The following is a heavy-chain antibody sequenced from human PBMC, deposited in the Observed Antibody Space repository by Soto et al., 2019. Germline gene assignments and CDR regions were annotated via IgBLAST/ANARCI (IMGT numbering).Heavy chain of an antibody. CDR2: IFSGGST. V-gene: IGHV3-66*01. CDR1: GFTFRTYA. D-gene: IGHD4-17*01. J-gene: IGHJ6*03. CDR3: ARGTVTFGFGDYYYMDV. Sequence: GGSLRLSCAASGFTFRTYAMSWVRQAPGKGLEWVSVIFSGGSTYYADSVKGRFTISRDKSKNTLYLQMNSLRAEDTAVYYCARGTVTFGFGDYYYMDVWGKGTTVTVSS.